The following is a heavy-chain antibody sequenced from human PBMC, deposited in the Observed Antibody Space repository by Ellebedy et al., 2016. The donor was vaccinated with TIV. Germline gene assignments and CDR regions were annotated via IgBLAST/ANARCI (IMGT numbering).Heavy chain of an antibody. V-gene: IGHV4-31*03. Sequence: MPSETLSLTCTVSGGSITSGGYSRTWIRQYPGKGLEWIGFISDSGSTYYNPSLKSRLSISADTPKNQFSLKLSAVTVADTAVYYCARGVDTAMGATFDHWGQGTLVTVSS. CDR1: GGSITSGGYS. J-gene: IGHJ4*02. CDR3: ARGVDTAMGATFDH. D-gene: IGHD5-18*01. CDR2: ISDSGST.